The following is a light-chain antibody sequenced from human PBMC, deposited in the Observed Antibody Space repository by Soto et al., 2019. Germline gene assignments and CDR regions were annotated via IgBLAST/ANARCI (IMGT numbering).Light chain of an antibody. CDR1: QSVSSN. J-gene: IGKJ1*01. V-gene: IGKV3-15*01. Sequence: EIVMTQSPASLSVSPGERATLSCRASQSVSSNLAWYQQKPGQSPRLLIYGASTGATGVPARFSGSGSGTDFNITISSLQSEDFAVYYCQQYNNWPRTFGQGTKVEIK. CDR3: QQYNNWPRT. CDR2: GAS.